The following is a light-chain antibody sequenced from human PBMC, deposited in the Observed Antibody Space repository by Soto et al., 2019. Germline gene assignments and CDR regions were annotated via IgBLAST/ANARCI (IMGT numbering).Light chain of an antibody. J-gene: IGKJ1*01. CDR2: KAS. V-gene: IGKV1-5*03. CDR3: QQYNSYWT. CDR1: QSISNW. Sequence: DIGRTQFLSTLSAAAGDXXXXXXRASQSISNWLAWYQQKPGKAPKLLIYKASTLKSGVPSRFSGSGSGTEFTLTISSLQPDDFATYYCQQYNSYWTFGQGTKVDI.